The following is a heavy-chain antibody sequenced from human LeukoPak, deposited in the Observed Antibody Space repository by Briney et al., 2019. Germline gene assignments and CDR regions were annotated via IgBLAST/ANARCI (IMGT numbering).Heavy chain of an antibody. D-gene: IGHD1-26*01. J-gene: IGHJ4*02. CDR3: AKDPQRGSPYYFDY. Sequence: GGSLRLSCAASGFTFTSYAMSWVRQAPGKGLEWVSSISGSGGSTFYVDSVKGRSTTSRDNTKNTLYLQMNSLRAEDTALYYCAKDPQRGSPYYFDYWGQGTLVTVSS. V-gene: IGHV3-23*01. CDR1: GFTFTSYA. CDR2: ISGSGGST.